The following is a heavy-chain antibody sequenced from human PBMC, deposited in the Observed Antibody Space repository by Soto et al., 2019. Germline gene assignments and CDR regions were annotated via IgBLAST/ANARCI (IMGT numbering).Heavy chain of an antibody. CDR2: ISSSSSCI. CDR3: ARVPLLVASPTTGTGMDV. V-gene: IGHV3-21*01. Sequence: PGGSLRLSCAASGFTFSSYSMNWVRQAPGKGLEWVSSISSSSSCIYYADSVKGRFTISRDNAKNSLYLQMNSLRAEDTAVYYCARVPLLVASPTTGTGMDVWGQGTTVTVSS. D-gene: IGHD1-26*01. CDR1: GFTFSSYS. J-gene: IGHJ6*02.